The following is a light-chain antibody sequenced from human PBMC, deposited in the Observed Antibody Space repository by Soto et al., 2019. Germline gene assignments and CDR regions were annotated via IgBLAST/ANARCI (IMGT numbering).Light chain of an antibody. CDR1: SSDVGGYNY. CDR2: EVS. V-gene: IGLV2-8*01. Sequence: QSALTQPPSASGSPGQSVTISCTGTSSDVGGYNYVSWYQQHPGKAPKLMISEVSKWPSGVPDRFSGSKSGNTASLTVSGLQAEDEADYYCSSFAGNNNLVFGGGIKLTVL. J-gene: IGLJ2*01. CDR3: SSFAGNNNLV.